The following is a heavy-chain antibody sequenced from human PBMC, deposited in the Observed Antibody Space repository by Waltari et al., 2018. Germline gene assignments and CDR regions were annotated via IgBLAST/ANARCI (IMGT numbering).Heavy chain of an antibody. D-gene: IGHD3-3*01. CDR1: GYTFTGYY. V-gene: IGHV1-2*06. CDR3: ARRGYYDFWSGYNQGYYYYMDV. Sequence: VQLVQSGAEVKKPGASVKVSCKASGYTFTGYYMHWVRQAPGQGLEWMGRINPNSGGTNYAQKFQGMVTMTRDTSISTAYMELSRLRSDDTAVYYCARRGYYDFWSGYNQGYYYYMDVWGKGTTVTVSS. CDR2: INPNSGGT. J-gene: IGHJ6*03.